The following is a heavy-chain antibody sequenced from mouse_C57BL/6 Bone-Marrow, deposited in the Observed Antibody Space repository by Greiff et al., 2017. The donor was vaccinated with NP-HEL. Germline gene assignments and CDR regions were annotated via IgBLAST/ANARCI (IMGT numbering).Heavy chain of an antibody. V-gene: IGHV1-19*01. CDR1: GYTFTDYY. CDR2: INPYNGGT. J-gene: IGHJ4*01. D-gene: IGHD1-1*01. CDR3: ARGDYYGSSFLAMDY. Sequence: VQLQQSGPVLVKPGASVKMSCKASGYTFTDYYMNWVKQSPGKSLEWIGVINPYNGGTSYNQKFKGKATLTVDKSSSTAYMELNSLTSEDSAVYYCARGDYYGSSFLAMDYWGQGTSVTVSS.